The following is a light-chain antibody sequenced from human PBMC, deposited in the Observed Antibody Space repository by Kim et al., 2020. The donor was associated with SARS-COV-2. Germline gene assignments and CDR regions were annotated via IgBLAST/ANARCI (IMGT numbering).Light chain of an antibody. CDR3: QHHNSWPLT. J-gene: IGKJ4*01. V-gene: IGKV3-11*01. CDR1: QSVGRY. Sequence: ETVLTQSPAILSLSLGERATLSCRASQSVGRYLAWYQHKHGQAPRLLIFDASSRAPGIPPKFSGSGSGTDFTLTINSLAPEDFAVYYCQHHNSWPLTFGGGTKVDIK. CDR2: DAS.